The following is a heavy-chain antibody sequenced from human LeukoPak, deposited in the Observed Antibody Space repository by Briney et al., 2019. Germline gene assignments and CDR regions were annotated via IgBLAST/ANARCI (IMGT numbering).Heavy chain of an antibody. D-gene: IGHD4-17*01. J-gene: IGHJ4*02. CDR2: MNPNSGNI. CDR1: GYTLTSYD. CDR3: ARGRGSPYGDYGPVDY. Sequence: ASVKVSCKASGYTLTSYDINWVRQATGQGLEWMGWMNPNSGNIVYAQKFHGRVTITRNTSIGTAYMELSSLRSEDTAVYYCARGRGSPYGDYGPVDYWGQGTLVTVSS. V-gene: IGHV1-8*03.